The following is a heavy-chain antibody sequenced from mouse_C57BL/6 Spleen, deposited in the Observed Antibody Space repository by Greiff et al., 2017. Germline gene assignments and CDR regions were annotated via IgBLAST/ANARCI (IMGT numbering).Heavy chain of an antibody. V-gene: IGHV1-81*01. CDR1: GYTFTSYG. CDR2: IYPRSGHT. J-gene: IGHJ4*01. Sequence: VQLVESGAELARPGASVKLSCKASGYTFTSYGISWVKQRTGQGLEWIGEIYPRSGHTYYTEKFKGKATLTADKSSSTAYMALRSLTSEDSAVYFCARPITTVVATRYAMDYWGQGTSVTVSS. D-gene: IGHD1-1*01. CDR3: ARPITTVVATRYAMDY.